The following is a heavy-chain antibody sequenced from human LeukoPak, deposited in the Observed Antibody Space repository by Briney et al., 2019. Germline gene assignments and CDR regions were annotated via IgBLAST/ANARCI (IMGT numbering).Heavy chain of an antibody. CDR1: GFTVSSNY. CDR2: IYSGDIT. J-gene: IGHJ3*02. V-gene: IGHV3-53*01. CDR3: ARDDHVVVPTDAFDI. D-gene: IGHD2-2*01. Sequence: GGSLRLSCVASGFTVSSNYMSWVRQAPGKGLEWVSVIYSGDITYYADSVKGRFTISRDNSKNTLYLQMNSLRAEDTAVYYCARDDHVVVPTDAFDIWGQGTMVTVSS.